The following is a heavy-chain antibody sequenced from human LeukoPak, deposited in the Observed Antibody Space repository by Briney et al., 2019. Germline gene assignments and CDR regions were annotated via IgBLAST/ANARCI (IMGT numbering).Heavy chain of an antibody. CDR1: GFTFSSYW. CDR3: AKARLRNDAFDI. CDR2: INQDGSER. Sequence: GGSLRLSCAASGFTFSSYWMTWVRQAPGKGLEWVANINQDGSERHYVDSVKGRFTISRDNAKNSLYLEMNSLRAEDTAVYYCAKARLRNDAFDIWGQGTRVTVSS. D-gene: IGHD4-17*01. J-gene: IGHJ3*02. V-gene: IGHV3-7*05.